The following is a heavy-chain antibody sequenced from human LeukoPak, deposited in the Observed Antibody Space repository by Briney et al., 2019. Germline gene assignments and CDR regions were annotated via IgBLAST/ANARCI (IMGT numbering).Heavy chain of an antibody. CDR3: TRGLGYYYGSAGIPFDY. D-gene: IGHD3-10*01. V-gene: IGHV5-51*01. CDR1: GYSFTSYW. Sequence: GESLKISCKGFGYSFTSYWIGWVRQMPGKGLEWMGIIYPGDSDTRYSPSFQGQVTISADNSISTAYLQWSSLKASDTAMYYCTRGLGYYYGSAGIPFDYWGQGTLVTVSS. CDR2: IYPGDSDT. J-gene: IGHJ4*02.